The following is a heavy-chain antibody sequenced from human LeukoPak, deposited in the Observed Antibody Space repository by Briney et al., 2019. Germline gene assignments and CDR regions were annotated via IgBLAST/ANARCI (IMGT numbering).Heavy chain of an antibody. D-gene: IGHD2-15*01. CDR2: ISAYNGNT. CDR1: GYTSTSYG. V-gene: IGHV1-18*04. CDR3: ATQGFCSGGSCYSPYYYYGMDV. J-gene: IGHJ6*04. Sequence: ASVKVSCKASGYTSTSYGISWVRQAPGQGLEWMGWISAYNGNTNYAQKLQGRVTMTTDTSTSTAYMELRSLRSDDTAVYYCATQGFCSGGSCYSPYYYYGMDVWGKGTTVTVSS.